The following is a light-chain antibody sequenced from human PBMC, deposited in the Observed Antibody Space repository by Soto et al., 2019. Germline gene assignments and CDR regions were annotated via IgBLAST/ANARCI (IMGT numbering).Light chain of an antibody. J-gene: IGKJ4*01. CDR2: DAS. V-gene: IGKV3D-15*01. CDR3: QQYKNWPLS. Sequence: EIVLTQSPATLSLSPGDRATLSCRASQSVGNDLAWYQQKPGQPPRLLIYDASTRATGIPARFSGSQSGTEFTLTISSLLSADFAVYFCQQYKNWPLSFGGGTKVENK. CDR1: QSVGND.